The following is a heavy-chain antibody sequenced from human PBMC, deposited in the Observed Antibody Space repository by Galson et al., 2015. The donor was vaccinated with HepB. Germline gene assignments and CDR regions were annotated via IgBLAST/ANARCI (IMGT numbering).Heavy chain of an antibody. CDR3: ARGRSGWYYYFDS. CDR1: GGSISGSY. J-gene: IGHJ4*02. CDR2: VHSRGST. V-gene: IGHV4-59*01. D-gene: IGHD6-19*01. Sequence: SETLSLTCTVSGGSISGSYWSWIRQPPGKGLEWLGYVHSRGSTHYNPSLESRATISVDTAKNQFSLELSSVTAADAAVYFCARGRSGWYYYFDSWGQGTLVTVSS.